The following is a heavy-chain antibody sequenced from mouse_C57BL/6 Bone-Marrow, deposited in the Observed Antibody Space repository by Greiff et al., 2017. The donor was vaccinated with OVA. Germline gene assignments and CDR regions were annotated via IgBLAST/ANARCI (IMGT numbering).Heavy chain of an antibody. Sequence: VQLQESGPELVKPGASVKISCKASGYAFSSSWMNWVKQRPGKGLEWIGRIYPGDGDTNYNGKFTGKATLTADKSSSTAYMQLSSLTSEDSAVYFCARYGGYDGDWFAYWGQGTLVTVSA. J-gene: IGHJ3*01. D-gene: IGHD2-2*01. CDR3: ARYGGYDGDWFAY. CDR2: IYPGDGDT. V-gene: IGHV1-82*01. CDR1: GYAFSSSW.